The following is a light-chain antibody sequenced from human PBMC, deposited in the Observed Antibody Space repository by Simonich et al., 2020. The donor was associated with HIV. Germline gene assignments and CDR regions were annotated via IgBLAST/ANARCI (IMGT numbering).Light chain of an antibody. CDR1: QSLLHSNGYNY. V-gene: IGKV2D-29*02. J-gene: IGKJ1*01. Sequence: DIVMTQSPLSLPVTPGEPASISCRSSQSLLHSNGYNYLDWFLQKPGQSPQLLIYEVSKRFAGVPDRFSGSGSGTDFTLKISRVEAEDVGVYYCMQRIEFPWTFGQGTKVEIK. CDR3: MQRIEFPWT. CDR2: EVS.